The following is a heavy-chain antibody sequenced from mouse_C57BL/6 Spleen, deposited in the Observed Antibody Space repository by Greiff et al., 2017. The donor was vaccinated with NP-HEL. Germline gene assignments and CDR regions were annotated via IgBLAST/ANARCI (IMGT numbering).Heavy chain of an antibody. J-gene: IGHJ3*01. V-gene: IGHV1-54*01. CDR3: AREGTWPFAY. Sequence: VQLVESGAELVRPGTSVKVSCKASGYAFTNYLIEWVKQRPGQGLEWIGVINPGSGGTNYNEKFKGKATLTADKSSSTAYMQLSSLTSEDSAVYFCAREGTWPFAYWGQGTLVTVSA. CDR2: INPGSGGT. D-gene: IGHD3-3*01. CDR1: GYAFTNYL.